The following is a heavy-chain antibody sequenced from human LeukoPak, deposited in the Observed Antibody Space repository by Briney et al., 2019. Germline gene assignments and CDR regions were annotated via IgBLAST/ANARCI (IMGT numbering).Heavy chain of an antibody. CDR3: VGGGYFTQCNGDSRYFDF. V-gene: IGHV3-30*04. Sequence: PGRSLRLSCAASGFTFSNYAMHWVRQAPGKGLDWVAVVAYDGSNEFLADSAKGRFTIFRDNSKNTLYLQMNSLRTDDTAVYYCVGGGYFTQCNGDSRYFDFLGRCSLVTVSS. CDR1: GFTFSNYA. J-gene: IGHJ2*01. D-gene: IGHD2-8*01. CDR2: VAYDGSNE.